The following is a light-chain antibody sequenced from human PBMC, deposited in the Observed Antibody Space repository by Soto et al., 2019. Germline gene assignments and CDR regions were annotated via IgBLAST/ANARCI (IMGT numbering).Light chain of an antibody. CDR3: NSYTGSGIV. J-gene: IGLJ1*01. V-gene: IGLV2-14*01. CDR1: SSDVGGYNY. Sequence: QSVLTQPRSVSGSPGQSVTISCTGTSSDVGGYNYVSWYQHHPGKAPKLMIYEVSNRPSGVSYRFSGSKSGNTASLTISGLQAEDEADYYCNSYTGSGIVFGTGTKVTVL. CDR2: EVS.